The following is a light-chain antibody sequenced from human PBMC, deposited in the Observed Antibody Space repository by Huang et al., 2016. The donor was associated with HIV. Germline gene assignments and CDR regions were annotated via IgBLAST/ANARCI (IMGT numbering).Light chain of an antibody. Sequence: EIVLTQSPATLSLSPGERATLPCRASQSVSRSLAWYQHKPGQAPRLLIYDASNRATDIPARFSGSGSGTDFTLTINNLESEDFAVYYCQQRSNWPITFGQGTRLEIK. V-gene: IGKV3-11*01. CDR1: QSVSRS. J-gene: IGKJ5*01. CDR2: DAS. CDR3: QQRSNWPIT.